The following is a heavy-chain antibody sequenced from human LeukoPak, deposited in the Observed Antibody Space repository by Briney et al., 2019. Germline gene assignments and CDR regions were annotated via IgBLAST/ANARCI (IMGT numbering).Heavy chain of an antibody. CDR1: GHTFTRYY. CDR3: AITRDGHNGNYFGF. J-gene: IGHJ4*02. CDR2: INPDGGRT. V-gene: IGHV1-46*01. D-gene: IGHD5-24*01. Sequence: ASVKVPCKASGHTFTRYYIHWVRQAPGQGLEWMGIINPDGGRTTYAQKFQGRVTMTRDTSTSTIYMDLSSLRSDDSAIYYCAITRDGHNGNYFGFWGQGTLVTVSS.